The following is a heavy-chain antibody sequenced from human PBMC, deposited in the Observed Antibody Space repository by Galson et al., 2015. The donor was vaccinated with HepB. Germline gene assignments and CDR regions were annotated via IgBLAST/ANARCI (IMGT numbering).Heavy chain of an antibody. Sequence: SLRLSCAASGFTFSDYYMSWVRQAPGKGLEWVSAISGSDSSTYYADSVKGRFTISRDDSRNTLYLQMYSLRADDTAVYYCATRLGGGFNYWGQGTLVTVSS. CDR1: GFTFSDYY. J-gene: IGHJ4*02. CDR3: ATRLGGGFNY. CDR2: ISGSDSST. V-gene: IGHV3-23*01. D-gene: IGHD6-25*01.